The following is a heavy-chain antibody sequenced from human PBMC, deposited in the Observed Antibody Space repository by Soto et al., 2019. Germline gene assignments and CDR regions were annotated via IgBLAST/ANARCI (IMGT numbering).Heavy chain of an antibody. J-gene: IGHJ6*02. CDR3: AIPYSSSWYYSHYYYYGMDV. D-gene: IGHD6-13*01. Sequence: GGSLRLSCVASRFTFSSYAMSWVRQAPGKGLEWVSAISGSGGSTYYADSVKGRFTISRDNSKNTLYLQMNSLRAEDAAVYYCAIPYSSSWYYSHYYYYGMDVWGQGTTVTVSS. CDR1: RFTFSSYA. V-gene: IGHV3-23*01. CDR2: ISGSGGST.